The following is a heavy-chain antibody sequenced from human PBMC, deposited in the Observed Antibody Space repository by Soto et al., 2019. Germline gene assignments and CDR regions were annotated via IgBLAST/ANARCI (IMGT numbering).Heavy chain of an antibody. Sequence: PGGSLRLSCAAFGFTFGSYSMNWVRQAPGKGLEWGSYISSSSSTIYYADSVKGRCTISRDNAKNSLYLQMNSLRAEDTAVYYCARTDIVVVPAATHHYYYYYMDVWGKGTTVTVS. CDR1: GFTFGSYS. V-gene: IGHV3-48*01. CDR3: ARTDIVVVPAATHHYYYYYMDV. J-gene: IGHJ6*03. CDR2: ISSSSSTI. D-gene: IGHD2-2*01.